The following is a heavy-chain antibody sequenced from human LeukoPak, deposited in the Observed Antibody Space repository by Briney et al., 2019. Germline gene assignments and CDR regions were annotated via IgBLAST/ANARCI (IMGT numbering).Heavy chain of an antibody. J-gene: IGHJ4*02. D-gene: IGHD2-8*01. CDR1: VFTFDDYA. CDR3: AKDKGYCTNGVCYKGGFDY. V-gene: IGHV3-9*01. Sequence: PGGSLRLSCAASVFTFDDYAMHWVRQAPGKGLEWVSGISWNSGSIGYADSVKGRFTISRDNAKNSLYLQMNSLRAEDTALYYCAKDKGYCTNGVCYKGGFDYWGQGTLVTVSS. CDR2: ISWNSGSI.